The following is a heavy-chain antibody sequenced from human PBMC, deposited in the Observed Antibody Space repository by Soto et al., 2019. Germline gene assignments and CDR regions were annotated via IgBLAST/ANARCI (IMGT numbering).Heavy chain of an antibody. CDR2: ISAYNGNT. CDR1: GYTFTSYG. CDR3: ARDQGSSSWYLVPYYYYYGMDV. D-gene: IGHD6-13*01. J-gene: IGHJ6*02. V-gene: IGHV1-18*01. Sequence: GASVKVSCKASGYTFTSYGISWVRQAPGQGLEWMGWISAYNGNTNYAQKLQGRVTMTTDTSTSTAYMELRSLRSDDTAVYYCARDQGSSSWYLVPYYYYYGMDVWGQGTTVTVSS.